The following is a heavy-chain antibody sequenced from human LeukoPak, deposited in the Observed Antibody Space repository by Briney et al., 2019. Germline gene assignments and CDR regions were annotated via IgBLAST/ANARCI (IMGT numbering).Heavy chain of an antibody. Sequence: PGGSLRLSCAASGFPFSNHAMSWVRQPPGKGLEWVSAISNGNTYYADYVRGRFTISRDDSKNMVYLQMNSLRVEDTARYYCVREAGYCASVCLKSNWFDPWGQGTLVTVSS. V-gene: IGHV3-23*01. CDR1: GFPFSNHA. CDR2: ISNGNT. D-gene: IGHD2-21*02. J-gene: IGHJ5*02. CDR3: VREAGYCASVCLKSNWFDP.